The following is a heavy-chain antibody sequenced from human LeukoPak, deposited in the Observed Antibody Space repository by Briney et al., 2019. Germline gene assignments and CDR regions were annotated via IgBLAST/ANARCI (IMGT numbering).Heavy chain of an antibody. CDR1: GGSFSGYC. CDR2: INHSGST. J-gene: IGHJ4*02. CDR3: ARGLGGSGSYYNDY. Sequence: SETPSLTCAVYGGSFSGYCWSWIRQPPGKGLEWIGEINHSGSTNYNPSLKSRVTISVDTSKNQFSLKLSSVTAADTAVYYCARGLGGSGSYYNDYWGQGTLVTVSS. V-gene: IGHV4-34*01. D-gene: IGHD3-10*01.